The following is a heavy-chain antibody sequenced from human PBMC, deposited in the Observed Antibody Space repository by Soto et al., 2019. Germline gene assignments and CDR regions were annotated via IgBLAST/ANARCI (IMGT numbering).Heavy chain of an antibody. D-gene: IGHD2-21*01. J-gene: IGHJ6*02. V-gene: IGHV4-59*08. CDR1: GGSISSYY. Sequence: SETLSLTCTVSGGSISSYYWSWIRLPPGKGLEYIGYIYYSDSTNYNPSLESRVSISVDTSKNQFSLKLSSVTAADTAVYYCTRGLWQREAYCTDVWGQGTTVTVSS. CDR3: TRGLWQREAYCTDV. CDR2: IYYSDST.